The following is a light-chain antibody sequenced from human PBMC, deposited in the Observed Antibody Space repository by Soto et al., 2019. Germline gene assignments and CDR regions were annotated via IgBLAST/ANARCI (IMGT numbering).Light chain of an antibody. CDR3: QTWGTDIVI. CDR2: LNNDGSH. CDR1: SGHSSNA. Sequence: QPVLTQSPSASASLGASVKLTCTLSSGHSSNAIAWHQQQPEKGPRYLMKLNNDGSHTKGDGIPDRFSGSSSGAERYLTISSLQSEDEADYYCQTWGTDIVIFGGGTQLTVL. V-gene: IGLV4-69*01. J-gene: IGLJ2*01.